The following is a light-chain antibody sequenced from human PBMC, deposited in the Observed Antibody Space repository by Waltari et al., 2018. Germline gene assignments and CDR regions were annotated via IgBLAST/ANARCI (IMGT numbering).Light chain of an antibody. Sequence: QSALTHPAPVSASPGQSITISCTGTSIDLAGYTYVSWYQQHPGRAPKLSIYDVSLRPSGVSNRFSGSKSGNTASLTISGLQGEDEGDYYCSSYTTSSTLDFGTGTEVTVL. CDR1: SIDLAGYTY. CDR2: DVS. V-gene: IGLV2-14*03. J-gene: IGLJ1*01. CDR3: SSYTTSSTLD.